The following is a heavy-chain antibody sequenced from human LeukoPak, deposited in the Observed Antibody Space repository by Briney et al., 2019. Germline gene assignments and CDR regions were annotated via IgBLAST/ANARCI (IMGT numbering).Heavy chain of an antibody. CDR1: GYTFTSYV. Sequence: ASVKVSCKPSGYTFTSYVIIWVRQAPGPGLEWMGWISAYNGNTNYAQKLQGRVTMPTDTSTSTAYMELRSLRSDDTAVYYCARESPAGSWNARPDYWGQGTLVTVSS. CDR2: ISAYNGNT. CDR3: ARESPAGSWNARPDY. D-gene: IGHD1-1*01. V-gene: IGHV1-18*04. J-gene: IGHJ4*02.